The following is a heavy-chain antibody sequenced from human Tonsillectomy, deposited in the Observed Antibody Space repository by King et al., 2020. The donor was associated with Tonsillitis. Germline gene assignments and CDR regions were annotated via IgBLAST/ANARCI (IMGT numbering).Heavy chain of an antibody. Sequence: QLVQSGAEVKKPGSSVKVSCKASGGTFSSYAISWVRQAPGQGLEWMGGIIPIFGTANYAQKFQGRVTITADESTRTAYMELSSLRSDDTAVYYCARDENRIAAALDVWGQGTTVTVSS. CDR1: GGTFSSYA. V-gene: IGHV1-69*01. J-gene: IGHJ6*02. CDR2: IIPIFGTA. CDR3: ARDENRIAAALDV. D-gene: IGHD6-13*01.